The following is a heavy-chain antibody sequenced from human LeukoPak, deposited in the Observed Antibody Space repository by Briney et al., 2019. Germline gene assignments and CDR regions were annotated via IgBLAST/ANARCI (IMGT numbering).Heavy chain of an antibody. J-gene: IGHJ4*02. CDR2: ILTSGTT. V-gene: IGHV4-4*08. CDR1: NGSISSYH. Sequence: SETLFLTCTVSNGSISSYHWSLVRQPPGKGLELIGYILTSGTTNYNPSLKSRLTISVATSKNPFTLKLSSVTAADTAVYYCARLRVSGSYLYYFDYWGQGTLVTVSS. CDR3: ARLRVSGSYLYYFDY. D-gene: IGHD1-26*01.